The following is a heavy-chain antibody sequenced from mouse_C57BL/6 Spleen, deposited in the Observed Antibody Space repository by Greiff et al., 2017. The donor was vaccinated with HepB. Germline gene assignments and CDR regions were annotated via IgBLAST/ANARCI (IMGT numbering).Heavy chain of an antibody. Sequence: QVQLQQSGAELVKPGASVKLSCKASGYNFTDYYIHWVKQRPGQGLEWIGWFYPGSGSIKYDENFKDKATMTADTSSSTAYMELSSLTSEDSAVYDCARKRGYFDYWGQGTTLTVSS. CDR2: FYPGSGSI. J-gene: IGHJ2*01. CDR3: ARKRGYFDY. V-gene: IGHV1-62-2*01. CDR1: GYNFTDYY.